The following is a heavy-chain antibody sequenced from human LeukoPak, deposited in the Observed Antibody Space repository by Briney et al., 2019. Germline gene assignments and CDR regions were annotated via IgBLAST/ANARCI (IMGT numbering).Heavy chain of an antibody. CDR1: VFIFSSYA. Sequence: PGGSLRLSCAAYVFIFSSYAMSWVRQAPGKGLEWVSSLSGGGGSTYYADSVKGRFTISRDNSKNTLYLQMNSLKDEDTAVYYCARSYSSSRGTFDYWGQGTLVTVSS. CDR2: LSGGGGST. D-gene: IGHD6-6*01. V-gene: IGHV3-23*01. J-gene: IGHJ4*02. CDR3: ARSYSSSRGTFDY.